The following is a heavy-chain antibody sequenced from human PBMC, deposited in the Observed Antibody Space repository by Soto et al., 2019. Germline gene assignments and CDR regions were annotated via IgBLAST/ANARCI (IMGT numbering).Heavy chain of an antibody. CDR3: VRQTLIVGATRGYFDF. D-gene: IGHD1-26*01. CDR2: IFPDDSDT. Sequence: GESLKISCQGSGYNSKTYWIGWVRQMPGKGPEWMGIIFPDDSDTTYSPSFEGRVTISADKSINVAYLEWRSLNTSDTAMYYCVRQTLIVGATRGYFDFWGQGTQVTVSS. J-gene: IGHJ4*02. V-gene: IGHV5-51*01. CDR1: GYNSKTYW.